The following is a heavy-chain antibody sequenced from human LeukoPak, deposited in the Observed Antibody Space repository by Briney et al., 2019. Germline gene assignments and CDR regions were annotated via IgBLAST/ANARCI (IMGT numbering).Heavy chain of an antibody. CDR2: FDPEDGET. CDR1: GYTFTELS. V-gene: IGHV1-24*01. D-gene: IGHD2-15*01. J-gene: IGHJ4*02. CDR3: ARGSAVVPWRY. Sequence: ASVKVSCKVSGYTFTELSMQWVRQAPGKGLEWMGGFDPEDGETIYAQQFQGRVTMTEDTSTDTAYMELSRLRSEDTAVYYCARGSAVVPWRYWGQGTLVTVSS.